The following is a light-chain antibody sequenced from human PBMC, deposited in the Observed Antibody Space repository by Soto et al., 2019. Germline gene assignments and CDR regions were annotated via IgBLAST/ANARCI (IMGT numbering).Light chain of an antibody. J-gene: IGKJ4*01. CDR3: PQYFTSPLT. CDR2: GAS. CDR1: QSVSSSD. V-gene: IGKV3-20*01. Sequence: EIVLTQYPGPLSLSPGERATLSCMASQSVSSSDLAWYQQKPGQARRLLIYGASIRATGIPDRVIGSGSGTDFTRTISRLEPEDFAVVYWPQYFTSPLTFGVGTKVESK.